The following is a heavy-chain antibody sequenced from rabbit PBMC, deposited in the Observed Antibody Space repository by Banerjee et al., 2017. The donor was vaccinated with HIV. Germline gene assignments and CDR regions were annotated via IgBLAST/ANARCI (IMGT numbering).Heavy chain of an antibody. Sequence: QEQLEESGGGLVQPEGSLTLTCTASGFSFSSGYWICWVRQAPGKGLEWIACIYAGSSGSTYYANWAKGRFTISKTSSTTVTLQMTSLTAADTATYFCARDLAGVIGWNFGLWGQGTLVTVS. CDR3: ARDLAGVIGWNFGL. V-gene: IGHV1S45*01. J-gene: IGHJ4*01. CDR2: IYAGSSGST. CDR1: GFSFSSGYW. D-gene: IGHD4-1*01.